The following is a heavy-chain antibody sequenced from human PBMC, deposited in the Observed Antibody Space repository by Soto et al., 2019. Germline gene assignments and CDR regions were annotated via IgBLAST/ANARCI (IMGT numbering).Heavy chain of an antibody. D-gene: IGHD6-19*01. V-gene: IGHV4-34*01. CDR2: INHSGST. Sequence: SETLSLTCTVYGGSFSGYYWSLIRHPPGKGLEWSGEINHSGSTNYNPSLKSRVTISVDPSKSQFSLKLRSVTAAATAVYYCAIGLYSSGWYSRFDPWGRGSLGTV. CDR1: GGSFSGYY. J-gene: IGHJ5*02. CDR3: AIGLYSSGWYSRFDP.